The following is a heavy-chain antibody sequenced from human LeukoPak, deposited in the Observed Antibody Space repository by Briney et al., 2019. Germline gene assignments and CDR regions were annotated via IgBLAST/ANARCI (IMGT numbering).Heavy chain of an antibody. D-gene: IGHD3-22*01. V-gene: IGHV3-48*03. CDR3: ARGIITETNWFDP. J-gene: IGHJ5*02. CDR2: ISSSGSTI. CDR1: GFTFSSYE. Sequence: GGSLRLSCAASGFTFSSYEMNWVRQAPGKGLEWVSYISSSGSTIYYADSVKGRFTISRDNAKNSLYLQMNSLRAEDTAVYYCARGIITETNWFDPWGQGTLVTVSS.